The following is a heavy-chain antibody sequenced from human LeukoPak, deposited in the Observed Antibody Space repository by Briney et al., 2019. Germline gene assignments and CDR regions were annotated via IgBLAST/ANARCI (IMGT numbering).Heavy chain of an antibody. J-gene: IGHJ6*03. Sequence: TPSETLSLTCTVSGGSISSSSYYWGWIRQPPGKGLEWIGSIYYSGSTYYNPSLKSRVTISVDTSKNQFSLKLSSVTAADTAVYYCARAISSGYYYYYMDVWGKGTTVTVSS. CDR3: ARAISSGYYYYYMDV. D-gene: IGHD6-6*01. V-gene: IGHV4-39*07. CDR2: IYYSGST. CDR1: GGSISSSSYY.